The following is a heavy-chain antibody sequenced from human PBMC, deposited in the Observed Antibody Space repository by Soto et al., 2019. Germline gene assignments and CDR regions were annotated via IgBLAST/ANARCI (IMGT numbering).Heavy chain of an antibody. J-gene: IGHJ4*02. CDR2: INRVGSST. CDR3: VRTSLVVAAATREDY. CDR1: GFTFSSYW. Sequence: EVQLVESGGGLVQPGGSLRLSCAASGFTFSSYWMHWAGQAPGRGLGWVSGINRVGSSTSYADSVKGRFTISRDNAKNTLYLQMNSLRAEDTAVYYCVRTSLVVAAATREDYWGQGTLVTVSS. D-gene: IGHD2-15*01. V-gene: IGHV3-74*01.